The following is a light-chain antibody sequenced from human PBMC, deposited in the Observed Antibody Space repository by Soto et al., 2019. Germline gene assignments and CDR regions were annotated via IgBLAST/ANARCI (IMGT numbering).Light chain of an antibody. J-gene: IGLJ2*01. CDR1: SSNIGAGYD. CDR3: QSDSSRRSYVV. CDR2: GNS. Sequence: QSVLTQPPSVSGAPGQRVTISCTGSSSNIGAGYDVHWYQQLPGTAPKLLIYGNSNRPSGVPDRFSGSKSGTSASLAITGLHDEEADDYCRQSDSSRRSYVVFGGGTKLTVL. V-gene: IGLV1-40*01.